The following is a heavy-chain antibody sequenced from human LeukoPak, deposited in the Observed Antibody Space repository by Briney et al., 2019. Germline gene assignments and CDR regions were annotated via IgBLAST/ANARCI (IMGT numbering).Heavy chain of an antibody. CDR3: ARGARHDYYGMDV. Sequence: GGSLRLSCAASGFTFSSYWMSWVRQAPGKGLEWVANIKQDGSVKYYVDSVKGRFTISRDNAKNSLYLQMNSLRAEDTAVYYCARGARHDYYGMDVWGQGTTVTVSS. CDR1: GFTFSSYW. CDR2: IKQDGSVK. J-gene: IGHJ6*02. V-gene: IGHV3-7*01.